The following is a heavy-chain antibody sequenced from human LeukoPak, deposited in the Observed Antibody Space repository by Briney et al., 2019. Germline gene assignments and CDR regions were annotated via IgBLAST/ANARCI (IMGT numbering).Heavy chain of an antibody. D-gene: IGHD3-22*01. CDR1: GGSISSYY. CDR2: IYYSGST. Sequence: PSETLSLTCTVSGGSISSYYWSWIRQPPGKGLEWIGYIYYSGSTNYNPSLKSRVTISVDTSKNQFSLKLSSVTAADTAVYYCARHLTYYYDSSGYFDYWGQGTLVTVSS. CDR3: ARHLTYYYDSSGYFDY. J-gene: IGHJ4*02. V-gene: IGHV4-59*08.